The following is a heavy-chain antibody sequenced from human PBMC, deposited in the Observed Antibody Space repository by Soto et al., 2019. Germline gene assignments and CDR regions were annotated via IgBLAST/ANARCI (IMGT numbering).Heavy chain of an antibody. CDR3: ARSIVVVTALDY. V-gene: IGHV1-3*01. Sequence: GASVKVSCKAPGYTFMSYSLHWARQAPGQRPEWMGWINAGDDITQFSQKFQGRLTFTRDTSASTGYMELRSLRSEDTAVYYCARSIVVVTALDYWGQGTLVTVSS. CDR2: INAGDDIT. D-gene: IGHD2-21*02. CDR1: GYTFMSYS. J-gene: IGHJ4*02.